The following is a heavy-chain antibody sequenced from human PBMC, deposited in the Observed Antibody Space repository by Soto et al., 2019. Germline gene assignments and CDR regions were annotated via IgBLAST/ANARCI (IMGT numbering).Heavy chain of an antibody. CDR1: GGSFSGYY. V-gene: IGHV4-34*01. J-gene: IGHJ4*02. CDR2: INHSGST. Sequence: SETLSLTCAVYGGSFSGYYWSWIRQPPGKGLEWIGEINHSGSTNYNPSLKSRVTISVDTSKNQFSLKLSSVTAADTAVYYCARLSLTVTTSYPFDYWGQGTLVTVSS. D-gene: IGHD4-17*01. CDR3: ARLSLTVTTSYPFDY.